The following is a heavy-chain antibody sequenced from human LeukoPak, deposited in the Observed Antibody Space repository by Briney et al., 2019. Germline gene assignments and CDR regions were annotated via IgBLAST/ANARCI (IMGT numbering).Heavy chain of an antibody. Sequence: GESLKISCKGSGYGFPNSWIAWVRQMPGKGLEWMGIIYPADCQTKYSPSFQRQVTLSAGQCINTAYLQWSSLKVSDTAMYFCARLTGYFPGVHFDYCGQGTLVTVSS. CDR1: GYGFPNSW. CDR2: IYPADCQT. V-gene: IGHV5-51*01. D-gene: IGHD1-26*01. J-gene: IGHJ4*02. CDR3: ARLTGYFPGVHFDY.